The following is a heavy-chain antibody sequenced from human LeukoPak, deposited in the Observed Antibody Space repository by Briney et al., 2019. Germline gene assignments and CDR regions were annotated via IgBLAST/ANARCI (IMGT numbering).Heavy chain of an antibody. J-gene: IGHJ6*03. D-gene: IGHD3-22*01. V-gene: IGHV3-30-3*01. CDR1: GFTFSSYA. Sequence: PGRSLRLSCAASGFTFSSYAMHWVRQAPGKGLEWVAVISYDGSNKYYADSVKGRFTISRDNSKNTLYLQMNSLRAEDTAVYYCARGVGDSYYYDSSGYGDYYMDVWGKGTTVTVSS. CDR2: ISYDGSNK. CDR3: ARGVGDSYYYDSSGYGDYYMDV.